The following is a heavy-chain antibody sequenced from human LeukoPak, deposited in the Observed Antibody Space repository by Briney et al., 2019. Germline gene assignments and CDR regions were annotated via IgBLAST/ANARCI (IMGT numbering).Heavy chain of an antibody. CDR2: IYSDDRA. CDR1: GFTVSRNV. CDR3: ARDLAGFQEPRYYYYMDV. J-gene: IGHJ6*03. D-gene: IGHD1-14*01. V-gene: IGHV3-53*04. Sequence: QPGGSLRLSCVSSGFTVSRNVMSWVRQAPGKGLEWVSLIYSDDRAFYADSVKGRFTISRNNSKNTLFLQMSSLKPEDTAIYYCARDLAGFQEPRYYYYMDVWGKRTTVTVSS.